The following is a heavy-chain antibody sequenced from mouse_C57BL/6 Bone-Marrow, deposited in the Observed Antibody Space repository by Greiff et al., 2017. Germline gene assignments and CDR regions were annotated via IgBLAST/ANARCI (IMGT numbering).Heavy chain of an antibody. D-gene: IGHD1-1*01. J-gene: IGHJ2*01. CDR3: ARDLLCYYGFDY. Sequence: VKLVESGGGLVKPGGSLKLSCAASGFTFSSYAMSWVRPTPETRLEWVATISDGGSYTYYPDNVKGRFTISRDNAKNNLYLQMSHLKSEDTAMYYCARDLLCYYGFDYWGQGTTLTVSS. CDR2: ISDGGSYT. CDR1: GFTFSSYA. V-gene: IGHV5-4*01.